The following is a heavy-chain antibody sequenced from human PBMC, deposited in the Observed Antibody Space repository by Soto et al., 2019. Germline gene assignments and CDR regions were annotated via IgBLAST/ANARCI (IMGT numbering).Heavy chain of an antibody. Sequence: SETLSLTCTVSDDSITSGAYYWGLIRQPPGKGLEWIGTIQYRGSTYYNPSLKSRVTMSLDTSKNQYSLGLSSVTAADTAVYYCARGLSYYYYGMDVWGQGTTVTVSS. J-gene: IGHJ6*02. CDR1: DDSITSGAYY. CDR2: IQYRGST. CDR3: ARGLSYYYYGMDV. V-gene: IGHV4-39*01.